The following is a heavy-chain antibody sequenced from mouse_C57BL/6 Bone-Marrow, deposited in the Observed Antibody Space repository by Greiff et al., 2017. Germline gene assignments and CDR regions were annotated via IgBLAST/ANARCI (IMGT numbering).Heavy chain of an antibody. Sequence: LQESGPELVKPGASVKISCKASGYSFTSYYIHWVKQRPGQGLEWIGWIYPGSGNTKYNEKFKGKATLTADTSSSTAYMQLSSLTSEDSAVYYCARPPYYSNYGFAYWGQGTLVTVSA. CDR3: ARPPYYSNYGFAY. CDR1: GYSFTSYY. D-gene: IGHD2-5*01. J-gene: IGHJ3*01. CDR2: IYPGSGNT. V-gene: IGHV1-66*01.